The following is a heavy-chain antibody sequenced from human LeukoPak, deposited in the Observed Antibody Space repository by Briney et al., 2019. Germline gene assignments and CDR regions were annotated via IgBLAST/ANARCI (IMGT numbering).Heavy chain of an antibody. CDR1: GYSFTSYW. Sequence: GESLKISCKGSGYSFTSYWIGLVRQMPGKGLEWMGIIYPGYSDTRYSRSFQGQVTISADKSIRTVYLQWSSLKASDTAMYYCARSPIVSSSRPVDWGQGTLVTVSS. V-gene: IGHV5-51*01. CDR2: IYPGYSDT. J-gene: IGHJ4*02. CDR3: ARSPIVSSSRPVD. D-gene: IGHD6-6*01.